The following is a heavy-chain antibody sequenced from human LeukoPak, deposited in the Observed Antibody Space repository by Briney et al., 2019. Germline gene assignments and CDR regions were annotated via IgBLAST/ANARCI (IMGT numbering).Heavy chain of an antibody. CDR1: GFTFSSYA. CDR2: ISYDGSNK. CDR3: ASGLFGVVVAATFDMY. V-gene: IGHV3-30-3*01. D-gene: IGHD2-15*01. Sequence: GGSLRLSCAASGFTFSSYAMHWVRQAPGKGLEWVAVISYDGSNKYYADSVKGRFTISRDNSKNTLYLQMNSLRAEDTAVYYCASGLFGVVVAATFDMYWGQGTLVTVPS. J-gene: IGHJ4*02.